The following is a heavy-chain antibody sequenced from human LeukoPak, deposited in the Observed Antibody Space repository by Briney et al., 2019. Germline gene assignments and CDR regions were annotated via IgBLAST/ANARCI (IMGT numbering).Heavy chain of an antibody. V-gene: IGHV4-30-4*01. Sequence: SENLSLTCTVSGGSISSGDYYWSWIRQPPGKGLEWIGYIYYSGSTYYNPSLKSRVTISVDTSRNQLSPKLSSVTAADTAVYYCARADCSGGSCLFFYYYGMDVWGQGTTVTVAS. CDR3: ARADCSGGSCLFFYYYGMDV. J-gene: IGHJ6*02. CDR2: IYYSGST. D-gene: IGHD2-15*01. CDR1: GGSISSGDYY.